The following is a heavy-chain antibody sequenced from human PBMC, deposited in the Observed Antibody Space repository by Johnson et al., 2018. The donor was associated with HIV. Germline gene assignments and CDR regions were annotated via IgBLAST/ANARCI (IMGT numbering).Heavy chain of an antibody. D-gene: IGHD3-3*01. CDR3: ATYNFWSSYAFDI. J-gene: IGHJ3*02. V-gene: IGHV3-66*01. Sequence: VQLVESGGGLVQPGGSLRLSCVEYGFTVSSSSMSWVRPAPGKGLEWVSVIYSRGGPYYVASVGGRFTISRDNSKRMLYLQMDSLTAEDTAVYSCATYNFWSSYAFDIWGQGTTVTVSS. CDR1: GFTVSSSS. CDR2: IYSRGGP.